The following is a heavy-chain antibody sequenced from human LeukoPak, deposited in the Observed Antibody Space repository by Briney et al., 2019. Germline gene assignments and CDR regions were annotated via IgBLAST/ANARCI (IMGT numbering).Heavy chain of an antibody. CDR3: AKRGLTYYYDY. CDR2: ISSRSSSI. V-gene: IGHV3-48*01. D-gene: IGHD1-20*01. Sequence: GGSLRLSCAASGFTFSNYSMNWVRQAPGKGLEWVSYISSRSSSIYYLDSVKGRFTISRDNSKNTVYLQMNSLRAEDTAVYYCAKRGLTYYYDYWGQGTLVTVSS. CDR1: GFTFSNYS. J-gene: IGHJ4*02.